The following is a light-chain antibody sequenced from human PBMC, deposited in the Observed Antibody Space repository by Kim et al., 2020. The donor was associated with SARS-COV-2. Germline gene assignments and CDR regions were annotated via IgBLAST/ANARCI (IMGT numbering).Light chain of an antibody. CDR3: QQSYSTPST. V-gene: IGKV1-39*01. J-gene: IGKJ1*01. Sequence: DIQMTQSPSSLSASVGDRVTITCRASQSISSYVNWYQQKPGKAPKLLIYAASSLQSGVPSRFSGSGSGTDFTLTISSLQPEDFATYYCQQSYSTPSTFGQGTKVDIK. CDR2: AAS. CDR1: QSISSY.